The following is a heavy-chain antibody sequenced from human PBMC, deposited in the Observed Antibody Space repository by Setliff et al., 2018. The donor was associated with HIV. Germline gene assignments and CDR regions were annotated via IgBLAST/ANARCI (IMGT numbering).Heavy chain of an antibody. Sequence: PGGSLRLSCAASGFSVSNKYMTWVRQAPGKGLESVANVKQDGTETLYVDSVKGRFTISRDNSKSSVYLQMNSLRAEDTSVYYCARLWGKVGGGTALDYWGQGALVTVSS. CDR2: VKQDGTET. CDR3: ARLWGKVGGGTALDY. V-gene: IGHV3-7*01. J-gene: IGHJ4*02. CDR1: GFSVSNKY. D-gene: IGHD1-1*01.